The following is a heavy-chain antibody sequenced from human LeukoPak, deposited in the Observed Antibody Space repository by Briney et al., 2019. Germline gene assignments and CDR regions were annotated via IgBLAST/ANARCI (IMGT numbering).Heavy chain of an antibody. CDR2: IYESGTT. V-gene: IGHV4-34*01. J-gene: IGHJ4*02. Sequence: SETLSLTCAVYGEPLNSYYWSWVRQPPGEGLEWIGEIYESGTTEYNPSLKSRVTISMVPSKQQFSLSLSSVTAADTAVYYCARGAWATRLGSWGLGTPVIVSS. CDR3: ARGAWATRLGS. D-gene: IGHD2-15*01. CDR1: GEPLNSYY.